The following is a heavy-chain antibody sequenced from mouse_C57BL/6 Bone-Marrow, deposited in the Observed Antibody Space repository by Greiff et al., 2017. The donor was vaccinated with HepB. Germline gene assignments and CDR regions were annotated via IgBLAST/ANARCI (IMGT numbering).Heavy chain of an antibody. J-gene: IGHJ1*03. Sequence: DVKLVESGGGLVQPGGSLKLSCAASGFTFSDYYMYWVRQTPEKRLEWVAYISNGGGSTYYPDTVKGRFTISRDNAKNTLYLQMSRLTSEDTAMYYCARHKRGHPYWYFDVWGTGTTVTVSS. CDR3: ARHKRGHPYWYFDV. V-gene: IGHV5-12*01. CDR1: GFTFSDYY. CDR2: ISNGGGST.